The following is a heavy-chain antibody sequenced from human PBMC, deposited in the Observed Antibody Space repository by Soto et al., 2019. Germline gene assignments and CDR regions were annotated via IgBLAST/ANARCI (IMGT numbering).Heavy chain of an antibody. D-gene: IGHD4-17*01. V-gene: IGHV1-24*01. CDR3: ATACFSTTVCYYYGMDV. CDR1: GYTFTGYY. J-gene: IGHJ6*02. CDR2: FDPEDGET. Sequence: ASVKVSCKASGYTFTGYYMHWVRQAPGKGLEWMGGFDPEDGETIYAQKFQGRVTMTEDTSTDTAYMELSSLRSEDTAVYYCATACFSTTVCYYYGMDVWGQGTTVTVSS.